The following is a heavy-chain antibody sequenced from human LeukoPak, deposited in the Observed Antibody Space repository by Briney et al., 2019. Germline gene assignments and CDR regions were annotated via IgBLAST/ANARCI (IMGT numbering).Heavy chain of an antibody. Sequence: SVKVSCKASGGTFSSYAISWVRPAPGQGLEWMGRIIPILGIANYAQKFQGRVTITADKSTSTAYMELSSLRSEDTAVYYCARTLNGDYGWYFDLWGRGTLVTVSS. V-gene: IGHV1-69*04. D-gene: IGHD4-17*01. CDR2: IIPILGIA. CDR1: GGTFSSYA. J-gene: IGHJ2*01. CDR3: ARTLNGDYGWYFDL.